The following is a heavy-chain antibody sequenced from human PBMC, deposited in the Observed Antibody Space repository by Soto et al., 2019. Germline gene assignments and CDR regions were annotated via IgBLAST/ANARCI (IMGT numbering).Heavy chain of an antibody. Sequence: EVQLLESGGGLVQPGGSLRLSCAASGFTFSSYAMSWVRQAPGKGLEWVSAISGSGGSTYYADSVKGRLTISRDNSKNTLYLQRNSLRAEDTAVYYSAKDTYYYDSSGYFLHGDLFYYWGQGTLVTVSS. J-gene: IGHJ4*02. CDR2: ISGSGGST. CDR1: GFTFSSYA. V-gene: IGHV3-23*01. CDR3: AKDTYYYDSSGYFLHGDLFYY. D-gene: IGHD3-22*01.